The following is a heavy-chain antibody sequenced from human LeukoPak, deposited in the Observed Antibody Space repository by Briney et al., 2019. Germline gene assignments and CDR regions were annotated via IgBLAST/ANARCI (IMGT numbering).Heavy chain of an antibody. CDR2: IKQDGSEK. J-gene: IGHJ6*03. CDR1: GFTFSSYW. D-gene: IGHD3-16*01. Sequence: PGGSLRLSCAASGFTFSSYWMSWVRQAPGKGLEWVANIKQDGSEKYYVDSVKGRLTISRDNAKNSLYLQMNSLRAEDTAVYYCARTLGVYYYYYMDVWGKGTTVTVSS. CDR3: ARTLGVYYYYYMDV. V-gene: IGHV3-7*01.